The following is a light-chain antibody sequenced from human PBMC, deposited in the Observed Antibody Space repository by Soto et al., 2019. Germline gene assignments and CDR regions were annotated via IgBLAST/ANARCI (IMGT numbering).Light chain of an antibody. CDR2: GVS. V-gene: IGLV2-8*01. CDR3: SSYAGSNNVV. J-gene: IGLJ2*01. CDR1: SSDVGGNNY. Sequence: QSALTQPPSASGSPGQSIPISRTGTSSDVGGNNYVSWYQQHPGKAPKHMIYGVSKRPSGVPDGFSGSKSGNTASLTVSGLQADDEADYYCSSYAGSNNVVFGGGTKLTVL.